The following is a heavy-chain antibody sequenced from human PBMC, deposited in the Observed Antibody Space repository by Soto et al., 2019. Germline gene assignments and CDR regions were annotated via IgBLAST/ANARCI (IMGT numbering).Heavy chain of an antibody. Sequence: SETLSLTCAVSGGSISSSNWRSWVRQPPGKGLEWIGEIYHSGSTNYNPSLKSRVTISVDKSKNQFSLKLSSVTAADTAVYYCASWGAYSSRGQGYWGQGTLVTVSS. J-gene: IGHJ4*02. D-gene: IGHD6-13*01. CDR2: IYHSGST. V-gene: IGHV4-4*02. CDR1: GGSISSSNW. CDR3: ASWGAYSSRGQGY.